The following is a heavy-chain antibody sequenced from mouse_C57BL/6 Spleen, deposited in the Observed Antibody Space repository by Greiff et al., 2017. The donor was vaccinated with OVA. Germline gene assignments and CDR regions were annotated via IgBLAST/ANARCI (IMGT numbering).Heavy chain of an antibody. CDR1: GFNIKDDY. CDR3: TTKLYYAMDY. V-gene: IGHV14-4*01. J-gene: IGHJ4*01. Sequence: VQLQQSGAELVRPGASVKLSCTASGFNIKDDYMHWVKQRPEPGLEWIGWIDPENGDTEYASKFQGKATITADTSSNTAYLQLSSLTSEDTAVYYCTTKLYYAMDYWGQGTSVTVSS. CDR2: IDPENGDT.